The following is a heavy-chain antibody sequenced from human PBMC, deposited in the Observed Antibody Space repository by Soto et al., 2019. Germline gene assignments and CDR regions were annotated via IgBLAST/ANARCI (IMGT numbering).Heavy chain of an antibody. J-gene: IGHJ6*02. D-gene: IGHD6-13*01. Sequence: SETLSLTCTASGGSISSYYWSWIQQHTGKELERIGYIYYNGSTNYNPSLKSRVTISVDKSKNQFSLNLSSVTAADTAVYYCASFGGSYSSSWYESYYYYGMDVWGQGTTVTVSS. CDR2: IYYNGST. V-gene: IGHV4-59*12. CDR3: ASFGGSYSSSWYESYYYYGMDV. CDR1: GGSISSYY.